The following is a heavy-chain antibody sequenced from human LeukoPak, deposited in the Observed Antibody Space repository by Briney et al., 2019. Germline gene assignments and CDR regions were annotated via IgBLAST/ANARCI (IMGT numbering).Heavy chain of an antibody. CDR3: ARDQSGSYDRRGYFDY. CDR1: GGSISSRNW. D-gene: IGHD1-26*01. Sequence: SETLSLTCAVSGGSISSRNWWSWVRQPPGKGLEWIGEIYHSGSTNYNPSLKTRVTISVDKSKNQFSLKLSSVTAADTAVYYCARDQSGSYDRRGYFDYWGQGTLVTVPS. J-gene: IGHJ4*02. V-gene: IGHV4-4*02. CDR2: IYHSGST.